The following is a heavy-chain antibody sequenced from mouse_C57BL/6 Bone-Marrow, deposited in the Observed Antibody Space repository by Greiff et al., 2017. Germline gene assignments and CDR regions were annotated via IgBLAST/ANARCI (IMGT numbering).Heavy chain of an antibody. D-gene: IGHD3-2*02. V-gene: IGHV14-2*01. J-gene: IGHJ2*01. CDR3: ARAAQAPGPRISFDY. Sequence: LTESGAELVKPGASVKLSCPASGFNIKDYYMHWVKQRTEQGLEWIGRIDPEDGETKYAPKFQGKATITADTSYNTAYLQRSSLTSEDTAVYYCARAAQAPGPRISFDYWGQGTTLTVSS. CDR1: GFNIKDYY. CDR2: IDPEDGET.